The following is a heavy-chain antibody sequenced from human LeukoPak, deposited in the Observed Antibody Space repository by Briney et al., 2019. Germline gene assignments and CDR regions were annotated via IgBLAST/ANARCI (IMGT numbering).Heavy chain of an antibody. CDR1: GFSLSTSW. V-gene: IGHV3-74*01. D-gene: IGHD3-10*01. CDR3: AKDYYGSGSYFSIDY. CDR2: TNNDGSRT. Sequence: PGGSPRLSCAASGFSLSTSWMHWVRQTPGKGLEWVSRTNNDGSRTTYADSVKGRFTISRDNAKNTLFLQMNSLRAEDTAVYYCAKDYYGSGSYFSIDYWGQGTLVTVSS. J-gene: IGHJ4*02.